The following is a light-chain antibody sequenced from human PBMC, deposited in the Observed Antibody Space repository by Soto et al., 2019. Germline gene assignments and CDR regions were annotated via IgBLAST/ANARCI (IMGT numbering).Light chain of an antibody. CDR3: QQYGSSPRT. V-gene: IGKV3-20*01. CDR2: GAS. Sequence: EIVLTQSPGTLSLSPGERATLSCRASQSVSSSYLAWYQQKPDQAPRLLIYGASSRATGTPDRFSGSGSGTDFTLTISRLEPEDFAVYYCQQYGSSPRTFGGGTKVDIK. CDR1: QSVSSSY. J-gene: IGKJ4*01.